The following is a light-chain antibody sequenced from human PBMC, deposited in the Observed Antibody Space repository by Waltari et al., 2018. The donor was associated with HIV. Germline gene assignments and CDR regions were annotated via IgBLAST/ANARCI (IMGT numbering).Light chain of an antibody. V-gene: IGLV1-44*01. J-gene: IGLJ2*01. Sequence: QSVLTQPPSASGTPGQRVTISCSGSSSNIGSNTVNWYQQLPGTAPKLLIYSNNQRPSGVPDRFSVSKSGTSASLAISGLQSEDEADYYCAAWDDSLNGPGVVFGGGTKLTVL. CDR3: AAWDDSLNGPGVV. CDR1: SSNIGSNT. CDR2: SNN.